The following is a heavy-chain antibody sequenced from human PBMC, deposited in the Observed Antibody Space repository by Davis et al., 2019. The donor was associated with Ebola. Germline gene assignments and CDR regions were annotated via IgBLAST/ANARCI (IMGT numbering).Heavy chain of an antibody. CDR3: ATLVYSSGWYDNHFDY. V-gene: IGHV4-59*08. J-gene: IGHJ4*02. CDR2: IYYSGST. D-gene: IGHD6-19*01. Sequence: MPGGSLRLSCTVSGGSISSYYWSWIRQPPGKGLEWIGYIYYSGSTNYNPSLKSRVTISVDTSKNQFSLKLSSVTAADTAVYYCATLVYSSGWYDNHFDYWGQGTLVTVSS. CDR1: GGSISSYY.